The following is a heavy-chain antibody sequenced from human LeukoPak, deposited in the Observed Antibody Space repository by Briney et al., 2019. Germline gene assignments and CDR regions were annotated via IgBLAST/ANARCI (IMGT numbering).Heavy chain of an antibody. V-gene: IGHV4-39*01. CDR2: VSHDGIS. CDR1: GGSINSALYY. D-gene: IGHD3-3*01. Sequence: PSETRSLTCTVSGGSINSALYYWAWIRQTPEQQLEWIGSVSHDGISKYSPSLGGRVSLSADTSKNAFFMEVHSVTAADSAIYYCARHTIFCSFINCSPFDPWAREPWSPSPQ. CDR3: ARHTIFCSFINCSPFDP. J-gene: IGHJ5*02.